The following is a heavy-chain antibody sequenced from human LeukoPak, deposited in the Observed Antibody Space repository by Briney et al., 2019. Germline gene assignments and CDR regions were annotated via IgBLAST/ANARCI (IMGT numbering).Heavy chain of an antibody. CDR1: GFTFSSYA. CDR2: ISYDGSNK. CDR3: ARVYFDWLLWGYFDY. Sequence: GRSLRLSCAASGFTFSSYAMHWVRQAPGKGLEWVAVISYDGSNKYYADSVKGRFTISRDNSKNTLYLQMNSLRAEDTAVYYCARVYFDWLLWGYFDYWGQGTLVTVSS. V-gene: IGHV3-30-3*01. D-gene: IGHD3-9*01. J-gene: IGHJ4*02.